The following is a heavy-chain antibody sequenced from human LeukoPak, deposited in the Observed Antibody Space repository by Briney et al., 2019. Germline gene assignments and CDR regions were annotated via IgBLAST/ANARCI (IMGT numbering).Heavy chain of an antibody. V-gene: IGHV4-34*01. CDR1: GGSFSGYY. CDR3: ARDGAVAGTGGGLY. D-gene: IGHD6-19*01. Sequence: SETLSLTCAVYGGSFSGYYWSWIRQPPGKGLEWIGEINHSGSTNYNPSLKSRVTISVDTSKNQFSLKLSSVTAADTAVYYCARDGAVAGTGGGLYWGQGTLVTVSS. J-gene: IGHJ4*02. CDR2: INHSGST.